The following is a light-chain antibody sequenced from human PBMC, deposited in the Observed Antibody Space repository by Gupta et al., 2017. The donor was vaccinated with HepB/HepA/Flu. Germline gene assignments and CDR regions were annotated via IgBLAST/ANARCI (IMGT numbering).Light chain of an antibody. CDR3: QQYGTSPLT. CDR2: ATP. Sequence: EIVLTQSPGTLSLSPGERATLSCRTSQNISTDYLAWYQHKRGQSPRLLIYATPTRATGIPDRFRGSGSETYFTLTITRLEPADVAVYFCQQYGTSPLTFGGGTKVEIK. CDR1: QNISTDY. V-gene: IGKV3-20*01. J-gene: IGKJ4*01.